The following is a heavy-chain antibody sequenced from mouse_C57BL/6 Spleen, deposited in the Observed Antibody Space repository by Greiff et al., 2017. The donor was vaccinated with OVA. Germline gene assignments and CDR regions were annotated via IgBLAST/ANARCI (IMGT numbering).Heavy chain of an antibody. J-gene: IGHJ1*03. CDR2: INPNNGGT. Sequence: EVQLVESGPELVKPGASVKIPCKASGYTFTDYNMDWVKQSHGKSLEWIGDINPNNGGTIYNQKFKGKATLTVDKSSSTAYMELRSLTSEDTAVYYCARGESTMVTTRYWYFDVWGTGTTVTVSS. CDR3: ARGESTMVTTRYWYFDV. V-gene: IGHV1-18*01. D-gene: IGHD2-2*01. CDR1: GYTFTDYN.